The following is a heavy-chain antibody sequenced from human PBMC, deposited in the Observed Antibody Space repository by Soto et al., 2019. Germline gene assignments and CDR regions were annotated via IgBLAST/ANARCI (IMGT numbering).Heavy chain of an antibody. V-gene: IGHV1-18*01. J-gene: IGHJ4*02. D-gene: IGHD6-13*01. CDR1: GYTFTSYG. CDR2: ISAYNGNT. Sequence: GASVKVSCKASGYTFTSYGISWVRQAPGQGLEWMGWISAYNGNTNYAQKLQGRVTMTTDTSTSTAYMELRSLRSDDTAVYYCARDISRSSWYGFAYWGQGTLVTVSS. CDR3: ARDISRSSWYGFAY.